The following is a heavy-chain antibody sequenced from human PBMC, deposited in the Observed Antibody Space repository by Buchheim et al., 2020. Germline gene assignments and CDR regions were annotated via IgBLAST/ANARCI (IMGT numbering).Heavy chain of an antibody. CDR3: ARGNRILGTDYYYYMDV. CDR1: GGTFSSYA. CDR2: IIPIFGTA. D-gene: IGHD2-15*01. Sequence: QVQLVQSGAEVKKPGSSVKVSCKASGGTFSSYAISWVRQAPGQGLEWMGGIIPIFGTANYAQKFQGRVTITADESPSTAYMELSSLRSDDTAVYYCARGNRILGTDYYYYMDVWGKGTT. J-gene: IGHJ6*03. V-gene: IGHV1-69*01.